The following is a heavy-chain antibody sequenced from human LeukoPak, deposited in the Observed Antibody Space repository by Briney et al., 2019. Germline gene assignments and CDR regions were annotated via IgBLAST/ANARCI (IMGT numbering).Heavy chain of an antibody. CDR1: GGSFSGYY. J-gene: IGHJ4*02. CDR2: INHSGST. D-gene: IGHD2-8*01. CDR3: ARGPICTNGVCYTGAFDY. Sequence: SETLSLTCAVYGGSFSGYYWSWIRQPPGKGLEWIGEINHSGSTNYNPFLKSRVTISVDTSKNQFSLKLSSVTAADTAVYYCARGPICTNGVCYTGAFDYWGQGTLVTVSS. V-gene: IGHV4-34*01.